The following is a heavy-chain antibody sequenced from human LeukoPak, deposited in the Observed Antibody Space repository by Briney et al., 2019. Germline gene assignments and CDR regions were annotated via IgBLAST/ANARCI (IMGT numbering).Heavy chain of an antibody. D-gene: IGHD6-25*01. CDR3: ARLSGFTETSHFDS. Sequence: GGTLRLSCTASEFTFSNFWMTWVRQAPGKGLEWVANIEKDGSDKYYVDSVTGRFTISRDNAKTSLYLQMNSLRADDTAVYYCARLSGFTETSHFDSWGQGALVTVSS. CDR2: IEKDGSDK. CDR1: EFTFSNFW. J-gene: IGHJ4*02. V-gene: IGHV3-7*01.